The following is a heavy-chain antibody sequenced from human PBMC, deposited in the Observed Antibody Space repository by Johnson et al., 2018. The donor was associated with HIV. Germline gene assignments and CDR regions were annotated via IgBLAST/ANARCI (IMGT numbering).Heavy chain of an antibody. D-gene: IGHD1-26*01. J-gene: IGHJ3*02. CDR3: ARGGYSGSYWGPVAFDI. CDR1: GFTFSSYA. Sequence: QVQLVESGGGLVQPGGSLRLSCAASGFTFSSYAMHWVRQAPGKGLEWVTVISYDGSNKYYADSVKGRFTISRDNSKNTLYLQMNSLRAEDTAVYYCARGGYSGSYWGPVAFDIWGQGTMVTVSS. V-gene: IGHV3-30-3*01. CDR2: ISYDGSNK.